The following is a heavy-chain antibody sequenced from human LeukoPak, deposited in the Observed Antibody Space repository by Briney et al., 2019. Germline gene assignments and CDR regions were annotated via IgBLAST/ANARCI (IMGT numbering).Heavy chain of an antibody. V-gene: IGHV3-23*01. CDR1: GFTFSNYA. CDR2: ISGSGGNT. CDR3: ARGDYFGVLAY. D-gene: IGHD3-3*01. Sequence: GGSLRLSCAVSGFTFSNYAMSWVRQAPGKGLECVSSISGSGGNTYYADSVKGRFTISRDNSENTLYLQMNSLRTEDTALYYCARGDYFGVLAYWGQGTLVTVSS. J-gene: IGHJ4*02.